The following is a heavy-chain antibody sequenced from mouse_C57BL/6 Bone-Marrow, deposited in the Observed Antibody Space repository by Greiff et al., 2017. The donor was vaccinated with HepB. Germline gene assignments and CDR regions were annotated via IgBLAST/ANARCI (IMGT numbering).Heavy chain of an antibody. J-gene: IGHJ2*01. D-gene: IGHD2-3*01. Sequence: EVQVVESGAELVRPGASVKLSCTASGFNIKDDYMHWVKQRPEQGLEWIGWIDPENGDTEYASKFQGKATITADTSSNTAYLQLSSLTSEDTAVYYCTTWWLLRKWGQGTTLTVSS. CDR2: IDPENGDT. CDR1: GFNIKDDY. CDR3: TTWWLLRK. V-gene: IGHV14-4*01.